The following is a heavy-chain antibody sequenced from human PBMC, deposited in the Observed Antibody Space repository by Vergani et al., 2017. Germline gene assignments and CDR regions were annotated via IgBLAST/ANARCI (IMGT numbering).Heavy chain of an antibody. CDR2: IYYSGST. CDR1: GGSISSGDYY. Sequence: QVQLQESGPGLVKPSQTLSLTCTVSGGSISSGDYYWSWIRQPPGKGLEWIGYIYYSGSTNYNPSLKSRVTISVDTSKNQFSLKLSSVTAADTAVYYCARSARDSSSWDYYYGMDVWGQGTTVTVSS. V-gene: IGHV4-61*08. CDR3: ARSARDSSSWDYYYGMDV. J-gene: IGHJ6*02. D-gene: IGHD6-13*01.